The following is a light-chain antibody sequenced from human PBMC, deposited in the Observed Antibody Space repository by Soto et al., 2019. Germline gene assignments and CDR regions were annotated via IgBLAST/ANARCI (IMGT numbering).Light chain of an antibody. CDR3: QQYSSSPQYT. Sequence: EIVLTQSPGTLSLSPGERATLSCRARQSVSSNYLAWYQQKPGQAPRLLIYGASSRATGIPDRFSGSGSGTDFTLTISRLEPEDFAVYYCQQYSSSPQYTFGQGTKVDIK. CDR1: QSVSSNY. J-gene: IGKJ2*01. V-gene: IGKV3-20*01. CDR2: GAS.